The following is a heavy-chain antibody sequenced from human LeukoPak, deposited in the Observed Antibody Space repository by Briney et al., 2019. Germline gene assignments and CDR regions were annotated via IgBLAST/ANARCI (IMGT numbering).Heavy chain of an antibody. CDR1: GFTFSSYS. Sequence: GGSLRLSCAASGFTFSSYSMNWVRQAPGKGLEWVSYISSSSSTIYYADSVKGRFTISRDNAKTSLFLQMNSLRAEDTAVYYCARDTRTNDVWNDAFDIWGQGTMVTVSS. CDR2: ISSSSSTI. J-gene: IGHJ3*02. D-gene: IGHD2-8*01. V-gene: IGHV3-48*04. CDR3: ARDTRTNDVWNDAFDI.